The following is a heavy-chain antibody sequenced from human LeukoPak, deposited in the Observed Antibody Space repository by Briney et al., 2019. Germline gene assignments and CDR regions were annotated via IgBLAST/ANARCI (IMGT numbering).Heavy chain of an antibody. J-gene: IGHJ4*02. CDR2: INPNSGGT. V-gene: IGHV1-2*02. Sequence: GASVKVSCKASGYTFTSYDINWVRQAPGQGLEWMGWINPNSGGTNYAQKFQGRVTMTRDTSISTAYMELSRLRSDDTAVYYCARARLPKGYYGSGSYQTGMEFDYWGQGTLVTVSS. CDR3: ARARLPKGYYGSGSYQTGMEFDY. D-gene: IGHD3-10*01. CDR1: GYTFTSYD.